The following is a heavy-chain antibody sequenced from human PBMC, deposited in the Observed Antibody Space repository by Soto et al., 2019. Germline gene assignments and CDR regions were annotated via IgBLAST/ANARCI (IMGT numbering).Heavy chain of an antibody. D-gene: IGHD3-22*01. CDR2: ISAYNGNT. CDR3: ARSISYYYDSSGYYLPYYFDY. V-gene: IGHV1-18*01. Sequence: ASVKVSCKASGYTFTSYGISWVRQDPGQGLEWMGWISAYNGNTNYAQKLQGRVTMTTDTSTSTAYMELRSLRSDDTAVYYCARSISYYYDSSGYYLPYYFDYWGQGTLVTVSS. J-gene: IGHJ4*02. CDR1: GYTFTSYG.